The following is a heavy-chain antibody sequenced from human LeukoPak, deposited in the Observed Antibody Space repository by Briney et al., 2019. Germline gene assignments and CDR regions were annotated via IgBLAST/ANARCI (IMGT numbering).Heavy chain of an antibody. CDR1: GYTFTRYY. D-gene: IGHD3-10*01. J-gene: IGHJ4*02. CDR2: INPNSGGT. V-gene: IGHV1-2*02. Sequence: ASVKVSCKASGYTFTRYYMHWVRQAPGQGLEWMGWINPNSGGTNYAQKLQGRVTMTRDTSISTAYMELSRLGSDETAVYYCAREGGYYGSGSYHDYWGQGTLVTVSS. CDR3: AREGGYYGSGSYHDY.